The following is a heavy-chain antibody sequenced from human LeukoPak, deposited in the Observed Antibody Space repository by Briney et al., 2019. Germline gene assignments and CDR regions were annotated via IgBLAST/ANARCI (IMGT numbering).Heavy chain of an antibody. CDR1: GGTFSSYA. D-gene: IGHD2-15*01. J-gene: IGHJ4*02. CDR3: ARAVVVAATTLGY. V-gene: IGHV1-69*01. CDR2: IIPIIGTA. Sequence: SVKVSCKASGGTFSSYAISWVRQAPGQGLEWMGGIIPIIGTANYAQKFQGRVTITADESTSTAYMELSSLRSEDTAVYYCARAVVVAATTLGYWGQGTLVTVSS.